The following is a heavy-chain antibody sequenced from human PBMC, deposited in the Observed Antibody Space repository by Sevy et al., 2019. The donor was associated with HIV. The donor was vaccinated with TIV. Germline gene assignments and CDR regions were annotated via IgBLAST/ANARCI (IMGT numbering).Heavy chain of an antibody. J-gene: IGHJ6*02. CDR1: GFTFSSYR. V-gene: IGHV3-7*03. D-gene: IGHD2-2*01. CDR2: IKVDGSER. Sequence: GGSLRLSCAASGFTFSSYRMSWVRQAPGKGLEWVAHIKVDGSERYYVDSVKGRFTISRESAKNSLYLQMNSLRAEDTAVYYCARDCSSTSCLWGLDVWGQGTTVSVSS. CDR3: ARDCSSTSCLWGLDV.